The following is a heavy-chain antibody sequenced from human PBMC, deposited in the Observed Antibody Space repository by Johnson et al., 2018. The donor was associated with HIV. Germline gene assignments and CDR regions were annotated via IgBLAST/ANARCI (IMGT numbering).Heavy chain of an antibody. J-gene: IGHJ3*02. Sequence: QVQLVESGGGVVQPGRSLRLSCAASGFTFSSYAMHWVRQAPGKGLDWVAVISYDGSNKYSADSVKGRFTTSRDNSKHTLYLQMNSLRAEETAVYYCARDRVITFGGVIGRCAFDIWGQGTMVTVSS. D-gene: IGHD3-16*02. CDR3: ARDRVITFGGVIGRCAFDI. CDR2: ISYDGSNK. V-gene: IGHV3-30-3*01. CDR1: GFTFSSYA.